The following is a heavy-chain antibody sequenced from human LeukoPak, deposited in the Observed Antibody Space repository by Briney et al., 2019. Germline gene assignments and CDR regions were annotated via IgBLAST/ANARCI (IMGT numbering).Heavy chain of an antibody. CDR1: GFTFSSYA. J-gene: IGHJ3*02. CDR2: ISASGGST. Sequence: PGGSLRLSCAASGFTFSSYAMSWVRQAPGKGLEWVSAISASGGSTYYADSVKGRFTISRDNSKDTLYLQMNSLRADDTAVYYCAKGLSCSGGSCYESDPDAFDIWGQGTMVTVSS. V-gene: IGHV3-23*01. D-gene: IGHD2-15*01. CDR3: AKGLSCSGGSCYESDPDAFDI.